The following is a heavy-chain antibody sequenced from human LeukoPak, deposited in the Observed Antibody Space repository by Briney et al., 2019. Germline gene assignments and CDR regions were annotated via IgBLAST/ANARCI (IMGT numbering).Heavy chain of an antibody. CDR3: TKQTADDAFDI. Sequence: PAGTLTLSCAASGFTFSDHNTHWVRQASGKGLEWFGRIRSEVNGYAKAYATWGRGKFTSSRDEKKKKAYMQIDNLKTGGTAVFYCTKQTADDAFDIWGRGTMVTVSS. CDR1: GFTFSDHN. V-gene: IGHV3-73*01. J-gene: IGHJ3*02. CDR2: IRSEVNGYAK.